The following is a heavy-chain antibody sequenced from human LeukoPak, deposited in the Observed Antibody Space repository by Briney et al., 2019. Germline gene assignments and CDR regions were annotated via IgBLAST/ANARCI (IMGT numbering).Heavy chain of an antibody. J-gene: IGHJ4*02. V-gene: IGHV4-39*07. CDR2: IYYSGST. CDR3: ARGERSSGSYYVY. CDR1: GGSISSSSYY. D-gene: IGHD1-26*01. Sequence: SEALSLTCTVSGGSISSSSYYWGWIRQPPGKGLEWIGSIYYSGSTYYNPSLKSRVTISVDTSKNQFSLKLSSVTAADTAVYYCARGERSSGSYYVYWGQGTLVTVSS.